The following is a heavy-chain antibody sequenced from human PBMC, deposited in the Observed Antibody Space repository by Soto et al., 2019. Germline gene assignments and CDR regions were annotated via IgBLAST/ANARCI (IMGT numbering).Heavy chain of an antibody. V-gene: IGHV1-46*01. D-gene: IGHD2-21*01. CDR1: GYTFTNYY. Sequence: VSCKASGYTFTNYYMHWVRQAPGQGLEWMGIINPSGGSTSYAQKFQGRVTMTRDTSTSTVYMELSSLRSEDTAVYYCARSRNGLIDYWGQGTLVTVSS. CDR2: INPSGGST. J-gene: IGHJ4*02. CDR3: ARSRNGLIDY.